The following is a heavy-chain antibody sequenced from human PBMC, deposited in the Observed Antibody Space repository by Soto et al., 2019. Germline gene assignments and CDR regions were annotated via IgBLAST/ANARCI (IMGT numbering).Heavy chain of an antibody. CDR3: ARQRTTVVTQAYFDH. J-gene: IGHJ4*02. V-gene: IGHV4-39*01. CDR1: GESISSSSYY. CDR2: IYYSGRT. Sequence: LSLTCIVSGESISSSSYYWGWIRQPPGKGLEWIGSIYYSGRTYYNPSFKSRVTISIDTSKNQFSLKLSSVTATDTAVYYCARQRTTVVTQAYFDHWGQGALVTVSS. D-gene: IGHD2-21*02.